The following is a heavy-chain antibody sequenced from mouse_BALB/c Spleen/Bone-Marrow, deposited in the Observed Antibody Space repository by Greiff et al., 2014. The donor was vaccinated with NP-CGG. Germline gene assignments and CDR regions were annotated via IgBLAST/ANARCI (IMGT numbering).Heavy chain of an antibody. CDR1: GHTFTSYW. Sequence: DLVKPGASVKLSCKASGHTFTSYWINWIKQRPGQGLEWIGRIPPGSGTTYYNEMFKGKATLTVDTSSTTAYIQLSSLSSEDSAVYLCARGSYYYGSSSPWFAYWGQGTLVTVSA. D-gene: IGHD1-1*01. V-gene: IGHV1S41*01. CDR3: ARGSYYYGSSSPWFAY. CDR2: IPPGSGTT. J-gene: IGHJ3*01.